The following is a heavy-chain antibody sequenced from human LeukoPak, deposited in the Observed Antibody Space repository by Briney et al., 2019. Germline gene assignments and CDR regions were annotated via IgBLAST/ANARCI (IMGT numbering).Heavy chain of an antibody. CDR2: IYYGGNT. D-gene: IGHD6-19*01. CDR3: ARHSSGWYYFDY. CDR1: GGSISSNNYY. Sequence: PSETLSLTCTVSGGSISSNNYYWGWFRQPPGKGLEWIGSIYYGGNTYYNPSLKNRVSMSVDTSKNQFSLRLSSVIAADTAVYYCARHSSGWYYFDYWGQGTLVTVSS. J-gene: IGHJ4*02. V-gene: IGHV4-39*01.